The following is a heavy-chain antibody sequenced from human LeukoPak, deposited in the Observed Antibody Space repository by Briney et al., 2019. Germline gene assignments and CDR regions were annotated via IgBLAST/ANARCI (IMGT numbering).Heavy chain of an antibody. V-gene: IGHV3-23*01. CDR2: ISDSGDTT. Sequence: GGSLRLSCAASGFTFTTYTMRWVRQAPGKGLEWVSAISDSGDTTYYADSVKGRFTISRDNAKNSLYLQMNSLRAEDTAVYYCARDGPYCGGDCYSDYWGQGTLVTVSS. J-gene: IGHJ4*02. CDR3: ARDGPYCGGDCYSDY. CDR1: GFTFTTYT. D-gene: IGHD2-21*02.